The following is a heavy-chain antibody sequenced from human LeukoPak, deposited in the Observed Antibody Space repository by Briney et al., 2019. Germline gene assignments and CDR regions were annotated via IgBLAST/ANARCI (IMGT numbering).Heavy chain of an antibody. CDR1: GFTFSSYS. J-gene: IGHJ4*02. V-gene: IGHV3-21*01. D-gene: IGHD6-25*01. CDR2: ISSSGSYI. Sequence: GGSLRLSCAASGFTFSSYSMNWVRQAPGKGLEWVSSISSSGSYIYYADSVKGRFTISRDNAKKTLYLQMTSLRAEDTAVYYCTRGISAARDFWGQGALVTVSS. CDR3: TRGISAARDF.